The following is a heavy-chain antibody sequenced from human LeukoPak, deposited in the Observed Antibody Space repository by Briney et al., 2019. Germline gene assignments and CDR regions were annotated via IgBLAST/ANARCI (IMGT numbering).Heavy chain of an antibody. CDR3: ARAGQDY. CDR1: GFTFSSYE. V-gene: IGHV3-48*03. J-gene: IGHJ4*02. Sequence: GGSLRLSCAASGFTFSSYEMNWVRQAPGKGLDWVSYISSGGDTTYYADSVEGRFTISRDNAKNSLYLQMNSLRAEDTAVYYCARAGQDYWGQGTLVTVSS. CDR2: ISSGGDTT.